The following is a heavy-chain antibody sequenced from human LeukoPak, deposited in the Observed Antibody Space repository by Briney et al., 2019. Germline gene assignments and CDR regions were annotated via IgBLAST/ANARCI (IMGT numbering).Heavy chain of an antibody. D-gene: IGHD1-1*01. Sequence: GGSLRLSCAASAFTFSIYAMSWVRQAPGKGLGWVSTISGSGGSTHYADSVKGRFTISRDNAKNTLYLQMNSLRAEDTAVYYCARERKYDSNFDYWGQGTLVTASS. CDR1: AFTFSIYA. CDR2: ISGSGGST. V-gene: IGHV3-23*01. J-gene: IGHJ4*02. CDR3: ARERKYDSNFDY.